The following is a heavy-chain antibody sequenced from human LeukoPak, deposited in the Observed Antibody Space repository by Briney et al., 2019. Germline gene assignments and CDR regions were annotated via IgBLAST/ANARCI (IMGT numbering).Heavy chain of an antibody. CDR2: IHPRSGDT. V-gene: IGHV1-2*02. Sequence: ASVKVSCKASGYSFTAFYIHWVRQAPGQGLEWMGWIHPRSGDTNYAYKFQGRVTMTRDTSISTAYMELSRLRSDDTAVYYCARTLPWRYSYGTYYFDYWGQGTLVTVSS. CDR1: GYSFTAFY. CDR3: ARTLPWRYSYGTYYFDY. D-gene: IGHD5-18*01. J-gene: IGHJ4*02.